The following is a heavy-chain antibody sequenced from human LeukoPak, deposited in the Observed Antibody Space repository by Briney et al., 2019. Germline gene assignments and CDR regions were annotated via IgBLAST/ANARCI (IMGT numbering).Heavy chain of an antibody. CDR3: ARGNLWAFDI. D-gene: IGHD2-21*01. CDR2: IWYDGSNK. J-gene: IGHJ3*02. Sequence: GRSLRLSCAASGFTFSSYGMHWVRQAPGKGLEWVAVIWYDGSNKYYADSVKGRFTISRDNAKNSLYLQMNSLRDEDTAIYYCARGNLWAFDIWGQGTMVTVSS. V-gene: IGHV3-33*01. CDR1: GFTFSSYG.